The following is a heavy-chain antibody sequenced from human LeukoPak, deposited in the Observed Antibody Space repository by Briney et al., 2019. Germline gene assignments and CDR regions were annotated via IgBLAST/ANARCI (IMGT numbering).Heavy chain of an antibody. Sequence: SETRSRTCTVSGGSISSVGYYWSWIRQHPGKGREWSGYIYFSGTTYYNPSLKTRVIILLDMSENQFSLKLSSVTAADTAVYYCARTYYDILTGYYSADAFDIWGQGTMVTVSS. V-gene: IGHV4-31*03. J-gene: IGHJ3*02. D-gene: IGHD3-9*01. CDR3: ARTYYDILTGYYSADAFDI. CDR1: GGSISSVGYY. CDR2: IYFSGTT.